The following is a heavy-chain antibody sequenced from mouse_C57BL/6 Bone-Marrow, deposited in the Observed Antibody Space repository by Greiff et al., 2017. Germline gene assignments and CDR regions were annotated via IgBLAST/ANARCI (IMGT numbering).Heavy chain of an antibody. V-gene: IGHV1-59*01. D-gene: IGHD4-1*01. CDR1: GYTFSSYW. CDR3: ARGLGRFAY. Sequence: VQLQQPGPELVRPGTSVKLSCKASGYTFSSYWMHWVKQRPGQGLEWIGVIVPSDSNTNYNQKFKGKATLTVDTSSSTAYMQLSSLTSEDSAFYCCARGLGRFAYWGQGTLVTVSA. J-gene: IGHJ3*01. CDR2: IVPSDSNT.